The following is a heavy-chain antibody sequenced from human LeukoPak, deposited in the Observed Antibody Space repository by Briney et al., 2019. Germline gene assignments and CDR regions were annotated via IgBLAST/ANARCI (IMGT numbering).Heavy chain of an antibody. CDR2: INPSGGST. CDR1: GYTFTGYY. CDR3: ARDPGYGDYVGGGFDY. Sequence: GASVKVSCKASGYTFTGYYMHWVRQAPGQGLEWMGIINPSGGSTSYAQKFQGRVTMTRDTSTSTVYMELSSLRSEDTAVYYCARDPGYGDYVGGGFDYWGQGTLVTVSS. J-gene: IGHJ4*02. D-gene: IGHD4-17*01. V-gene: IGHV1-46*01.